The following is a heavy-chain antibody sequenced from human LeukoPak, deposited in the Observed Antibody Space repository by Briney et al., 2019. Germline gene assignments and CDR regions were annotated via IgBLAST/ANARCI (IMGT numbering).Heavy chain of an antibody. CDR1: GFTFSDYW. CDR3: ARDFYGDYALSAFDI. V-gene: IGHV3-7*01. J-gene: IGHJ3*02. D-gene: IGHD4-17*01. Sequence: GGSLRLSCAASGFTFSDYWMSWVRQAPGKGLEWVANIKQDGREKYYVDSVKGRFTISRDNAKNSLYLQMNSLRAEDTAVYYCARDFYGDYALSAFDIWGQGAMVTVSS. CDR2: IKQDGREK.